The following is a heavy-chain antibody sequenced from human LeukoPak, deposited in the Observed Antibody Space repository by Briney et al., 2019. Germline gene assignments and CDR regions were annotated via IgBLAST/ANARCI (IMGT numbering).Heavy chain of an antibody. D-gene: IGHD6-6*01. CDR3: ARDRELVGNAFDI. CDR2: IYYSGST. V-gene: IGHV4-39*02. Sequence: SETLSLTCTVSGGSISSSSYYWGWIRQPPGKGLEWIGSIYYSGSTYYNPSLKSRVTISVDTSKNQFSLKLSSVTAADTAVYYCARDRELVGNAFDIWGQGTMVTVSS. CDR1: GGSISSSSYY. J-gene: IGHJ3*02.